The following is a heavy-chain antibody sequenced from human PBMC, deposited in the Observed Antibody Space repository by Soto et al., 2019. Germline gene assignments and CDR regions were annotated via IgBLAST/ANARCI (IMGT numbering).Heavy chain of an antibody. CDR3: ARNGALDY. Sequence: QVQLQESGPGLVKPSQTLSLTCTVSGGSISSGDYYWSWIRQPPGKGLEWIGYILYSGTTNYNPSLASRLTISVDTSKNQFSLNLTSVTAADTAVYYCARNGALDYWGRGTLVTVSS. D-gene: IGHD2-8*01. CDR2: ILYSGTT. CDR1: GGSISSGDYY. J-gene: IGHJ4*02. V-gene: IGHV4-30-4*01.